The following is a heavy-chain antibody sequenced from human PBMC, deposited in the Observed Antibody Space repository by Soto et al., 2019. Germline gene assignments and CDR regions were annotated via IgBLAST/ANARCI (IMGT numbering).Heavy chain of an antibody. D-gene: IGHD1-26*01. J-gene: IGHJ6*02. CDR1: GYSFSTYW. CDR2: IYLGDSDT. Sequence: PGESLKISCKDSGYSFSTYWIAWVRQMPGKGLEWMGIIYLGDSDTRYSPSFEGQVTISLDKSISTASLQWSSLRASDTAIYYCARGVKSGSHSYGMDVWGQGTTVTVYS. CDR3: ARGVKSGSHSYGMDV. V-gene: IGHV5-51*01.